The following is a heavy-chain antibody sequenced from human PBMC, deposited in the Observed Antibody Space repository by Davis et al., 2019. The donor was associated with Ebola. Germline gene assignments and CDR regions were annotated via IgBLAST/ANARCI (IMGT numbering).Heavy chain of an antibody. D-gene: IGHD6-19*01. CDR1: GYTFTNYY. J-gene: IGHJ5*02. V-gene: IGHV1-46*01. CDR2: INPSGGST. CDR3: ARGRTQWLVPGWWFDP. Sequence: ASVKVSCKASGYTFTNYYMHWVRQAPGQGLEWMGIINPSGGSTSYAQKFQGRVTMTRNTSISTAYMELSSLRSEDTAVYYCARGRTQWLVPGWWFDPWGQGTLVTVSS.